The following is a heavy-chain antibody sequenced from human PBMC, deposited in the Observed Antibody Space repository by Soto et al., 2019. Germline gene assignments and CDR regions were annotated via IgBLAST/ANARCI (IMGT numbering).Heavy chain of an antibody. CDR3: AMVDNYVTPTPQDV. V-gene: IGHV1-18*01. CDR2: ISPYSGNT. Sequence: ASVKDSCKASGGTLSSYNFNWVRQAPGQGLEWMGRISPYSGNTHYASKVQGRLTMTTDTSTSTAYMDLGSLTSDDTAVYYCAMVDNYVTPTPQDVWGQGTMVTVSS. J-gene: IGHJ6*02. D-gene: IGHD3-16*01. CDR1: GGTLSSYN.